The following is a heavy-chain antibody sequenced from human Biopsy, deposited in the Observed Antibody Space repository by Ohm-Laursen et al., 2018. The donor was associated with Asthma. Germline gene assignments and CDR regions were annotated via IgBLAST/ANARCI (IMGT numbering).Heavy chain of an antibody. J-gene: IGHJ3*02. Sequence: SLRLLCSRGFTFRSYWMSWVRQAPGKGLEWVANIKEDGSEKYYVDSVKGRFTISRDNAKNSLYLQMNSLRAEETAVYYCARGRESSSWASAFDIWGQGTKVTVSS. V-gene: IGHV3-7*01. CDR3: ARGRESSSWASAFDI. CDR1: GFTFRSYW. D-gene: IGHD6-6*01. CDR2: IKEDGSEK.